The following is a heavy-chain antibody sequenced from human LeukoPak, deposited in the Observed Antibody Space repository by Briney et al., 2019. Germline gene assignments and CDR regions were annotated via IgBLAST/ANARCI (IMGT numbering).Heavy chain of an antibody. CDR1: GFTFSSYS. CDR2: ISSSSYI. Sequence: GGSLRLSCAASGFTFSSYSMNWVRQAPGKGLEWVSSISSSSYIYYADSVKGRFTISRVNAKNSLYLQMNSLRAEDTAVYYCATYSSLNRREFQFWGQGTLLTVSS. J-gene: IGHJ1*01. D-gene: IGHD3-22*01. CDR3: ATYSSLNRREFQF. V-gene: IGHV3-21*01.